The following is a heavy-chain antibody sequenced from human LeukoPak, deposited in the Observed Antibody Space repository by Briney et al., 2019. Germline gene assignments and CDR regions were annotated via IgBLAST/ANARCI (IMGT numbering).Heavy chain of an antibody. Sequence: GSLXLACAAAGFTVSSAWMSWVRQAPGKGMEWVANIKQDGSETNYVDCVKGRFTISRDNAKNSLYLQMNSLRAEDTAVYYCARPRVPDSWGQGTLVTVSS. CDR2: IKQDGSET. J-gene: IGHJ4*02. V-gene: IGHV3-7*01. CDR1: GFTVSSAW. CDR3: ARPRVPDS.